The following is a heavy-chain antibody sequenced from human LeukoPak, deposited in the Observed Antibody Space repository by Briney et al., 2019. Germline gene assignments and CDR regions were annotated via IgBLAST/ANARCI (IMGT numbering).Heavy chain of an antibody. J-gene: IGHJ4*02. Sequence: GGSLRLSCAASGFNFGTYAMNWVRQAPGKGLEWVSYITSSGNTIYYANSVKGRFTISRDNAKNSLYLQMNSLRAEDTAVYYCARGSPGYWGQGTLVTVSS. CDR2: ITSSGNTI. CDR3: ARGSPGY. CDR1: GFNFGTYA. V-gene: IGHV3-48*03.